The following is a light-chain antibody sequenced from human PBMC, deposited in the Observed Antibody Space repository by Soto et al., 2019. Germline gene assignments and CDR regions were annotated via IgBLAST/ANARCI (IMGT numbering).Light chain of an antibody. Sequence: EIVMTQSPATLSVSPGERATLSCRASQSVSRNLAWYQQKPGQAPRLLIYGASTRATGIPARFSGSGSGTAFTLTISSLQSEDFAVYYCQQYNNWPPNTFGGGTKVEIK. CDR3: QQYNNWPPNT. CDR1: QSVSRN. J-gene: IGKJ4*01. CDR2: GAS. V-gene: IGKV3-15*01.